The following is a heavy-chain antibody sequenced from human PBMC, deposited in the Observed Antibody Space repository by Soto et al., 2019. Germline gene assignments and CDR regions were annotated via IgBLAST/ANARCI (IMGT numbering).Heavy chain of an antibody. CDR1: GGSISSGDYY. V-gene: IGHV4-30-4*01. CDR3: ARGGSGHYYAMDV. J-gene: IGHJ6*02. D-gene: IGHD7-27*01. Sequence: SETLSLTCTVSGGSISSGDYYWSWIRQPPGKGLEWIGYIYYSGSTYYNPSLKSRVTISVDTSKNQFSLKLSSVTAADTAVYYCARGGSGHYYAMDVWGLGTTVTVSS. CDR2: IYYSGST.